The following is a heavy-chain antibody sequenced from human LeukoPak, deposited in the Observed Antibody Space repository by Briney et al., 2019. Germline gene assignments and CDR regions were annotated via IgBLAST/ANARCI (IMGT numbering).Heavy chain of an antibody. J-gene: IGHJ4*02. CDR2: IYSFGST. CDR3: ARDSVGAIFDY. V-gene: IGHV4-4*07. D-gene: IGHD1-26*01. Sequence: SETLSLTCTVSGGSISSYYWNWIRQPAGKGQEWIGRIYSFGSTYYNPSLRSRVTMSVDASKNQFSLSLTSVTAADTAVYYCARDSVGAIFDYWAQGTLVTVSS. CDR1: GGSISSYY.